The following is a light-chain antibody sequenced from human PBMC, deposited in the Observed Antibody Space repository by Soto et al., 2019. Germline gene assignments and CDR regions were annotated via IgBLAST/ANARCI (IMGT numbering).Light chain of an antibody. CDR3: QQSYSSPIT. V-gene: IGKV1-39*01. Sequence: IQVTMSPSSLSAYVRDRLTITCRASQGIRNDLGLYQQKPGKAPKVLIYAASILQGGVPSRFSGSGSGTDFTLTISSLQPEDFATYYCQQSYSSPITFAQGARPEIK. CDR2: AAS. J-gene: IGKJ5*01. CDR1: QGIRND.